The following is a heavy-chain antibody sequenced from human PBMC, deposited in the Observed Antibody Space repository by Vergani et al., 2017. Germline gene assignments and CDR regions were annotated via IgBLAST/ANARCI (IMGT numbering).Heavy chain of an antibody. CDR3: TRSYYDDTRYNAFDI. D-gene: IGHD3-22*01. V-gene: IGHV1-69*06. CDR2: IIPLYGTT. J-gene: IGHJ3*02. Sequence: QVQLVQSGAEVKKPGSSVKVSCKASGGTFSSYAINWVRQAPGQGLEWMGGIIPLYGTTNYAQKFQGRVTITADKSTSTAYMELSSLRSEDTAVYYCTRSYYDDTRYNAFDIWGQGTMVTVSS. CDR1: GGTFSSYA.